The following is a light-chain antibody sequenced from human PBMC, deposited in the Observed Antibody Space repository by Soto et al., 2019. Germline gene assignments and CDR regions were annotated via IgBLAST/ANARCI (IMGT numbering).Light chain of an antibody. V-gene: IGLV2-8*01. CDR3: SAYAGSNNFV. CDR2: EVT. CDR1: SSDVGYYDY. J-gene: IGLJ1*01. Sequence: QSALTQTPSASGFPGQSVTISCTGTSSDVGYYDYVSWYQQHPGKAPKLVIYEVTKRPSGVPDRVSASKSGNTASLTVSGLLAEDEADYYCSAYAGSNNFVFGSGTKLTVL.